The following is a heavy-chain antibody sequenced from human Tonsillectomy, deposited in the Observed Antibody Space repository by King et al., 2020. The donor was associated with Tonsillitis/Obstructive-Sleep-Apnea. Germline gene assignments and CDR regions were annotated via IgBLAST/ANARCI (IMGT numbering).Heavy chain of an antibody. D-gene: IGHD6-19*01. V-gene: IGHV3-30*04. J-gene: IGHJ4*02. Sequence: VQLVESGGGVVQPGRSLRLSCAASGFTFSSYVMHWVRQAPGRGLEWVALISYDGSKTYYADSVKGRFTISRDNSKNTLYLQMNSPRADDTAIYYCASPYASGWPIYDFWGQGTLVTVPS. CDR2: ISYDGSKT. CDR1: GFTFSSYV. CDR3: ASPYASGWPIYDF.